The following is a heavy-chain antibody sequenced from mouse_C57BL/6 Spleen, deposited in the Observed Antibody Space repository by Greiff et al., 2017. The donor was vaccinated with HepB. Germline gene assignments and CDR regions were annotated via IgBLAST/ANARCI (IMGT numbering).Heavy chain of an antibody. V-gene: IGHV10-1*01. Sequence: GGGLVQPKGSLKLSCAASGFRFNTYAMNWVRQAPGKGLEWVARIRSKSNNYATYYADSVKDRFTISRDDSESMLYLQMNNLKTEDTAMYYCVRLGLLPEPWGQGTLVTVSA. D-gene: IGHD1-1*01. CDR2: IRSKSNNYAT. CDR1: GFRFNTYA. CDR3: VRLGLLPEP. J-gene: IGHJ3*01.